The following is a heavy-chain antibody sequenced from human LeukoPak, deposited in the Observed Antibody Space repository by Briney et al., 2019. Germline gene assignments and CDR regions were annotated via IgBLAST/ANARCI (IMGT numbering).Heavy chain of an antibody. CDR3: ARHRPGVVVTAITDY. Sequence: SETLSLTCTVSGGSISTYYWSWIREPAGKGLEWIGSIYYSGSTYYNPSLKSRVTISVDTSKNQFSLKLNSVTAADTAVYYCARHRPGVVVTAITDYWGQGTLVTVSS. CDR2: IYYSGST. V-gene: IGHV4-59*05. CDR1: GGSISTYY. D-gene: IGHD2-21*02. J-gene: IGHJ4*02.